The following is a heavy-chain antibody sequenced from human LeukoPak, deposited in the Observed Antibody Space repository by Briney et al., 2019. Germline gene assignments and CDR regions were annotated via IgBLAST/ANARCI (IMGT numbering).Heavy chain of an antibody. J-gene: IGHJ4*02. CDR2: IIPIFGTA. CDR1: GFTFSSYA. Sequence: GGSLRLSCAASGFTFSSYAISWVRQAPGQGLEWMGGIIPIFGTANYAQKFQGRVTITADESTSTAYMELSSLRSEDTAVYYCARYSSSWPHRFDYWGQGTLVTVSS. CDR3: ARYSSSWPHRFDY. V-gene: IGHV1-69*01. D-gene: IGHD6-13*01.